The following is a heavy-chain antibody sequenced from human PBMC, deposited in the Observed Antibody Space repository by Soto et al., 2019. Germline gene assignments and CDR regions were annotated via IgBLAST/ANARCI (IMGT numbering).Heavy chain of an antibody. J-gene: IGHJ2*01. CDR3: AKDWGGYSTDWYFDL. D-gene: IGHD2-21*01. CDR2: ISYVGSYT. CDR1: GFPFSSYA. V-gene: IGHV3-30*18. Sequence: QVQLVESGGGVVQPGRSLRLSCVASGFPFSSYAMHWVRQAPGKGLEWVAVISYVGSYTYYIDSVKGRFTVSRDNSKSTLYLQMNSLRAEDTAVYYCAKDWGGYSTDWYFDLWGRGTLVTVSS.